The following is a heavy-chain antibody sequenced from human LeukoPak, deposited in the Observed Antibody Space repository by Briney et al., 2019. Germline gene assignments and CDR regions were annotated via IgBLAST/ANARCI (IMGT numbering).Heavy chain of an antibody. CDR2: IYHSGST. D-gene: IGHD2-15*01. V-gene: IGHV4-38-2*02. CDR1: GYSISSGYY. Sequence: SETLSLTCTVSGYSISSGYYWGWIRQPPGKGLEWIGSIYHSGSTYYNPSLKSRVTISVDTSKNQFSLKLSSVTAADTAVYYCARKAGGQCSGGSCYYFDYWGQGTLVTVSS. J-gene: IGHJ4*02. CDR3: ARKAGGQCSGGSCYYFDY.